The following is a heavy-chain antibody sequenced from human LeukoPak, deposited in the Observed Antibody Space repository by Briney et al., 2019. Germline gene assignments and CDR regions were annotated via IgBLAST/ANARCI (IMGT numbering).Heavy chain of an antibody. CDR2: ISSSSSYI. V-gene: IGHV3-21*04. J-gene: IGHJ4*02. D-gene: IGHD3-22*01. CDR1: GFTFSSYS. CDR3: AKGRYYYDSSGYSSYFDY. Sequence: GGSLRLSCAASGFTFSSYSMNWVRQAPGKGLEWVSSISSSSSYIYYADSVKGRFTISRDNAKNSLYLQMNSLRAEDTAVYYCAKGRYYYDSSGYSSYFDYWGQGTLVTVSS.